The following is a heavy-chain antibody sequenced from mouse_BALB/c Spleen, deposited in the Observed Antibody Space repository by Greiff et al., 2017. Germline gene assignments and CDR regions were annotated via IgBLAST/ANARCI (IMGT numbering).Heavy chain of an antibody. CDR3: ARGGYGNYWDAMDY. CDR1: GFTFSSFG. J-gene: IGHJ4*01. D-gene: IGHD2-10*02. CDR2: ISSGSSTI. Sequence: EVKLVESGGGLVQPGGSRKLSCAASGFTFSSFGMHWVRQAPEKGLEWVAYISSGSSTIYYADTVKGRFTISRDNPKNTLFLQMTSLRSEDTAMYYCARGGYGNYWDAMDYWGQGTSVTVSS. V-gene: IGHV5-17*02.